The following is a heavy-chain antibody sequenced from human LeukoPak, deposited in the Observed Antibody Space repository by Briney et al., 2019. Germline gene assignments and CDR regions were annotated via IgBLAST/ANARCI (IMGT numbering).Heavy chain of an antibody. J-gene: IGHJ4*02. V-gene: IGHV3-11*04. D-gene: IGHD4-17*01. CDR1: RFTFSDYY. Sequence: GGSLRLSCAASRFTFSDYYMSWIRQAPGKGLEWVSYITSDGSTIKYADSVKGRFTVSRDNAKNSLYLQMNSLRAEDTAVYYCAREAVTTEGYWGQGTLVTVSS. CDR3: AREAVTTEGY. CDR2: ITSDGSTI.